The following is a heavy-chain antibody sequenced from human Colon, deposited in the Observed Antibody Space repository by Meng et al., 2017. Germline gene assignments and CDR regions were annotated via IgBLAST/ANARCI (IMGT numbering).Heavy chain of an antibody. Sequence: RLPVAGPGLVKPSVTLSLTCTVSGGLISINGYYWDWVRQPPGKGLEWIGAIYHSGSTSYNPSLQSRVTMFVDTSKNQFSLKLSSVTAADTAVYYCARGPLDYWGQGTLVTVSS. J-gene: IGHJ4*02. CDR1: GGLISINGYY. V-gene: IGHV4-39*07. CDR3: ARGPLDY. CDR2: IYHSGST.